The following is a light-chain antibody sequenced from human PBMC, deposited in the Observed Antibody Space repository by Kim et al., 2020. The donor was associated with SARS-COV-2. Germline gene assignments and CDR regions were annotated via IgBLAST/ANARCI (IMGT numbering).Light chain of an antibody. CDR3: QSYDSSNWV. CDR2: EDN. Sequence: GKTVTSSCTRSSGSIASNYVQWYQKRPGSAPTTVIYEDNQRPSGVPDRFSGSIDSSSNSASLTISGLKTEDEADYYCQSYDSSNWVFGGGTQLTVL. J-gene: IGLJ3*02. CDR1: SGSIASNY. V-gene: IGLV6-57*03.